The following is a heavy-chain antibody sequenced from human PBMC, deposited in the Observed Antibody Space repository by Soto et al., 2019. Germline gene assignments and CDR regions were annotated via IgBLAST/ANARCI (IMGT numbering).Heavy chain of an antibody. J-gene: IGHJ4*02. CDR3: ARGGRIRASGWFDY. D-gene: IGHD6-19*01. Sequence: EVQLVESGGGLVQPGGSLRLSCAASRFTISTYWMSWVRQAPGKGLAWVANIQQDGSEKYYVDSVKGRFTISRDNAKNSLYLQMNSLRAEDTAVYYCARGGRIRASGWFDYWGQGTLVTVSS. CDR1: RFTISTYW. V-gene: IGHV3-7*03. CDR2: IQQDGSEK.